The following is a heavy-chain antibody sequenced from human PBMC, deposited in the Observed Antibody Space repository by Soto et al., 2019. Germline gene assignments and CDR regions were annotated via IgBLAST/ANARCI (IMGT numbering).Heavy chain of an antibody. D-gene: IGHD2-2*01. CDR2: LSYSGSS. J-gene: IGHJ4*02. V-gene: IGHV4-31*03. CDR1: GGSNIRDGYY. Sequence: SETLSLTCTVSGGSNIRDGYYWSWIRQHPGKGLEWIAYLSYSGSSYSDPSLKSRVTISADTSKNQFSLRLTSVTAADTAVCFCARATPAGYADFWGQGTLVTVSS. CDR3: ARATPAGYADF.